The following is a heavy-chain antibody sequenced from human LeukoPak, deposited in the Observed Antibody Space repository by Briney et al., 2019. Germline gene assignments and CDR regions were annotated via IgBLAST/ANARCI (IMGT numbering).Heavy chain of an antibody. CDR2: IYYSGST. D-gene: IGHD4-23*01. CDR1: GGSISSYY. J-gene: IGHJ4*02. V-gene: IGHV4-59*01. CDR3: ARVTVVTIIDY. Sequence: SETLSLTCTVSGGSISSYYWSWIRQPPGKGLEWIGYIYYSGSTNYNPSLKSRVTISVDTSKNQFSLKLSSVTAADTAVYYCARVTVVTIIDYWGQGTLVTVSS.